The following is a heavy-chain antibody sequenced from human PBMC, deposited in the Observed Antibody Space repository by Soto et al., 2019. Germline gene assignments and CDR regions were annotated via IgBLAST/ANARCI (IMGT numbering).Heavy chain of an antibody. CDR3: AGGRIVVAGSSAYYGMDV. D-gene: IGHD6-19*01. Sequence: QVHLLLQSGAEVKKPGSSVKVSCKASGGNPSNSAISWVRQAPGQGLEWMGGIISVFGIVSYAQNFQGRVTITADDSTSTAYRELSSLRSEDTAVYFCAGGRIVVAGSSAYYGMDVWGQGTTVTVSS. J-gene: IGHJ6*02. V-gene: IGHV1-69*01. CDR2: IISVFGIV. CDR1: GGNPSNSA.